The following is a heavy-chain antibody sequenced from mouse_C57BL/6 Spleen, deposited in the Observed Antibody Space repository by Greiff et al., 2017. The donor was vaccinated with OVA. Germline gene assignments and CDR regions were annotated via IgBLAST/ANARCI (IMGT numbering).Heavy chain of an antibody. J-gene: IGHJ3*01. Sequence: QVQLKQSGPGLVQPSQSLSITCTVSGFSLTSYGVHWVRQSPGKGLEWLGVIWSGGSTDYNAAFISRLSISKDNSKSQVFFKMNSLQADDTAIYYCARDEDYYGSSSFAYWGQGTLVTVSA. CDR2: IWSGGST. CDR3: ARDEDYYGSSSFAY. CDR1: GFSLTSYG. V-gene: IGHV2-2*01. D-gene: IGHD1-1*01.